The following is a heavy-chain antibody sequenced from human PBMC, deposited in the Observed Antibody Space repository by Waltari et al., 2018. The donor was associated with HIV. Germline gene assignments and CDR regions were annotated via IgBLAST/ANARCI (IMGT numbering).Heavy chain of an antibody. V-gene: IGHV3-23*01. Sequence: EVQLLESGGGVVQPGGSLRLSCAASGFACSSLAMSWVRQAPGKGLGWVSAISGTGARTYYADSVKGRFTISRDNSKNTLYLQMNSLRADDTALYYCAKDLNGYDRFDYWGQGTLVTVSS. CDR2: ISGTGART. D-gene: IGHD5-12*01. J-gene: IGHJ4*02. CDR1: GFACSSLA. CDR3: AKDLNGYDRFDY.